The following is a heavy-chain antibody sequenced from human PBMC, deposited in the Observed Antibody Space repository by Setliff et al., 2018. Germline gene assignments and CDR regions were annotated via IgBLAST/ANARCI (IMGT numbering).Heavy chain of an antibody. CDR3: ARAGLAAAGRKGVLDH. CDR2: ISAYTGNT. D-gene: IGHD6-13*01. Sequence: ASVKVSCKASGYTFTNYGINWVRQAPGQGLEWMGWISAYTGNTNYAQKLQGRVSMTTDTSTSTAYMELNSLTSNDTAVYYCARAGLAAAGRKGVLDHWGQGTLVTVSS. CDR1: GYTFTNYG. J-gene: IGHJ4*02. V-gene: IGHV1-18*01.